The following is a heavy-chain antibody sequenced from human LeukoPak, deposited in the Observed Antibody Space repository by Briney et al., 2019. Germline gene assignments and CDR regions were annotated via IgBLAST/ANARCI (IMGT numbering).Heavy chain of an antibody. CDR2: IHYSGST. CDR1: GASISNYY. V-gene: IGHV4-59*01. CDR3: ARVEEGYGSGRRENYYYYYVDV. J-gene: IGHJ6*03. Sequence: SETLSLTCTVSGASISNYYWSWIRQPPGKRLEWIGNIHYSGSTNYNPSLKSRVTISVDTSKNQFSLKLSSVTAADTAVYYCARVEEGYGSGRRENYYYYYVDVWGKGTTVTISS. D-gene: IGHD3-10*01.